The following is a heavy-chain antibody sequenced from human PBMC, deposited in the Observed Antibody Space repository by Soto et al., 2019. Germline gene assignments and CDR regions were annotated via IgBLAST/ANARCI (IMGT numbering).Heavy chain of an antibody. J-gene: IGHJ6*02. CDR3: ARARVIGTPFYYYGMDV. CDR1: GFTFSNYG. Sequence: PGGSLRLSCAASGFTFSNYGMHWVRQAPGKGLEWVAIIWHDGNNKYYADSVRGRFIISRDNSKNRLYLQMNSLRAEDTAVYYCARARVIGTPFYYYGMDVWGQGTTVTVSS. CDR2: IWHDGNNK. V-gene: IGHV3-33*01. D-gene: IGHD1-1*01.